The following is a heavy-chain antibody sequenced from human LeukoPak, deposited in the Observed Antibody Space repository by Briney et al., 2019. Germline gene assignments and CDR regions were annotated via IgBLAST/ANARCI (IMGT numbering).Heavy chain of an antibody. CDR1: GYTFTGYY. Sequence: ASVKVSCKASGYTFTGYYMHWVRQAPGQGLEWMGWINPNSGGTNYAQKFQGRVTMTRGTSISTAYMELSRLRSDDTAVYYCARVWSIGYTKDYWGQGTLVTVSS. D-gene: IGHD3-22*01. J-gene: IGHJ4*02. CDR3: ARVWSIGYTKDY. CDR2: INPNSGGT. V-gene: IGHV1-2*02.